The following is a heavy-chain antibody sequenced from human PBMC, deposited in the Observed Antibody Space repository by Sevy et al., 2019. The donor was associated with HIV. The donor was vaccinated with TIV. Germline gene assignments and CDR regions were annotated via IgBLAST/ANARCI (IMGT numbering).Heavy chain of an antibody. D-gene: IGHD3-22*01. V-gene: IGHV3-11*01. CDR1: GFTFSDYY. Sequence: GGSLRLSCAASGFTFSDYYMSWIRQAPGKGLEWVSYISRSGSTINYADSVKGRFTISRDNAKNSLYLQINSLRAEDTAMYYCARENTMIEEPGWFAPWGQGTLVTVSS. CDR2: ISRSGSTI. J-gene: IGHJ5*02. CDR3: ARENTMIEEPGWFAP.